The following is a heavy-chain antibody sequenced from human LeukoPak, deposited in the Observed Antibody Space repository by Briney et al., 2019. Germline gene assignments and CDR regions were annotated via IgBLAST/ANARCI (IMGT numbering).Heavy chain of an antibody. Sequence: ASVKVSCKASGYTFTSYDINWVRQATGQGLDGMGWINPNSGNKGYAQKFQGRVTMTRDMSTSTVCMELSSLRSEDTAVYYCARDQIAAAGPEYYFDYWGQGTLVTVSS. V-gene: IGHV1-8*01. D-gene: IGHD6-13*01. CDR1: GYTFTSYD. CDR2: INPNSGNK. J-gene: IGHJ4*02. CDR3: ARDQIAAAGPEYYFDY.